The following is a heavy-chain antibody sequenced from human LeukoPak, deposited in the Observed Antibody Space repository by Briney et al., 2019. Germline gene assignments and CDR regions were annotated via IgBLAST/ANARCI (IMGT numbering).Heavy chain of an antibody. J-gene: IGHJ6*03. D-gene: IGHD1-26*01. Sequence: GGSLRLSCAASGFTFNNYEMNWVRQAPGKGLEWVSYISSSDDIIYYADSVKGRFTISRDNAKNSLYLQMNSLRADDTAVYYCVRGERGGLYYYYYYMDVWGKGTTVTISS. CDR2: ISSSDDII. CDR3: VRGERGGLYYYYYYMDV. V-gene: IGHV3-48*03. CDR1: GFTFNNYE.